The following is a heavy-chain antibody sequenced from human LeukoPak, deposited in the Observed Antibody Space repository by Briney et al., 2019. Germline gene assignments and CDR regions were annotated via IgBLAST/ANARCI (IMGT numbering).Heavy chain of an antibody. V-gene: IGHV4-4*07. D-gene: IGHD3-3*01. CDR2: IYTSGST. CDR1: GGSISSYY. Sequence: SETLSLTCTVSGGSISSYYWSWIRQPAGKGLERIGRIYTSGSTNYNPSLKSRVTMSVDTSKNQFSLKLSSVTAADTAVYYCARETIFGVEFDYWGQGTLVTVSS. CDR3: ARETIFGVEFDY. J-gene: IGHJ4*02.